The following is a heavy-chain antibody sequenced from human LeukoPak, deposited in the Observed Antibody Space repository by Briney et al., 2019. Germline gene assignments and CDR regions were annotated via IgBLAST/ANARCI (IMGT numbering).Heavy chain of an antibody. CDR3: AVQAWYFDL. CDR2: IKQDRSEK. J-gene: IGHJ2*01. CDR1: GFPFSNYW. Sequence: GGSLRLSCAVSGFPFSNYWMNWVRQAPGKGLEWVANIKQDRSEKYYVDSVKGRFTISRDNGKNSLYLQMNSLRAEDTAVYYCAVQAWYFDLWGRGTLVTVSS. V-gene: IGHV3-7*01.